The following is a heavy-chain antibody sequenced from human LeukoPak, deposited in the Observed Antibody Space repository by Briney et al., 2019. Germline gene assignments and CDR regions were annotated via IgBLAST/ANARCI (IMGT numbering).Heavy chain of an antibody. CDR1: GFTFNNYW. CDR2: INTDGSHT. Sequence: GGSLRLSCAASGFTFNNYWMHWVRQAPGKGLVWVSRINTDGSHTDYADSVKGRFTFSRDNAKNTLYLQMNSLRADDTAVYYCARIKVGATGIDYWGQGTLVTVSS. CDR3: ARIKVGATGIDY. J-gene: IGHJ4*02. V-gene: IGHV3-74*01. D-gene: IGHD1-26*01.